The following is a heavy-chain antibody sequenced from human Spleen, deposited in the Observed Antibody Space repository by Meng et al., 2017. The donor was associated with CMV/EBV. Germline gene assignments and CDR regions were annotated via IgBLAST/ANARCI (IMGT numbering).Heavy chain of an antibody. J-gene: IGHJ4*02. V-gene: IGHV3-7*01. CDR3: ARDFNYYYDTHAYHYEDF. Sequence: GESLKISCAVSGFNFRRSWMTWVRQAPGKGLQWVASVKEGGTEDYYLDSVKGRFTISRDETKNSLYLHMNSLRAEDAAVYYCARDFNYYYDTHAYHYEDFWGQGTLVTVSS. D-gene: IGHD3-22*01. CDR1: GFNFRRSW. CDR2: VKEGGTED.